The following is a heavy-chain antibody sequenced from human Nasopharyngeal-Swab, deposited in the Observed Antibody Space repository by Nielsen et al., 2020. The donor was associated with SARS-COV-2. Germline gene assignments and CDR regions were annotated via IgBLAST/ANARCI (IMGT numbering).Heavy chain of an antibody. Sequence: VRQMPGKGLEWIGSIYYSGSTYYNPSLKSRVTLSVDTSKNQFSLKLSSVTAADSAVYYCARQRYSSGWSLNNWFDPWGQGTLVTVSS. V-gene: IGHV4-39*01. CDR2: IYYSGST. D-gene: IGHD6-19*01. J-gene: IGHJ5*02. CDR3: ARQRYSSGWSLNNWFDP.